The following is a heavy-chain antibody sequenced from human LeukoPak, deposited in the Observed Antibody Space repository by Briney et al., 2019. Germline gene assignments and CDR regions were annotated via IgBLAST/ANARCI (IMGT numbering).Heavy chain of an antibody. D-gene: IGHD3-22*01. CDR1: GFTFGDYA. Sequence: GGSLRLSCTASGFTFGDYAMSWVRQAPGKGLEWVGFIRSKAYGGTTEYAASVKGRFTISRDDSKSIAYLQMNSLKTEDTAVYYCTRYDSSGYYPNWFDPWGQGTLVTVSS. CDR3: TRYDSSGYYPNWFDP. V-gene: IGHV3-49*04. CDR2: IRSKAYGGTT. J-gene: IGHJ5*02.